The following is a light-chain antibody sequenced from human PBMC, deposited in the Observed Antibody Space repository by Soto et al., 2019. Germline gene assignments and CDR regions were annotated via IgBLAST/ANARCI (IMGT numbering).Light chain of an antibody. J-gene: IGKJ5*01. Sequence: EIVLTHYTGTLSLSAGERTTLSCRASQSVSRSYLAWYQQKPGQAPRLLIHGASSRATGIPDRFTGSGSGTDFTLTISRLEPEDFAVYYCQQYGSSPITFGQGTRLEIK. V-gene: IGKV3-20*01. CDR1: QSVSRSY. CDR2: GAS. CDR3: QQYGSSPIT.